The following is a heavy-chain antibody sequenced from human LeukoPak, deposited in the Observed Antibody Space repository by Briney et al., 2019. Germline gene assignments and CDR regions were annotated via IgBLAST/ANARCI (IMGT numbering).Heavy chain of an antibody. V-gene: IGHV4-34*01. J-gene: IGHJ4*02. CDR3: ARRGPTAPDFDY. CDR2: INHSGST. Sequence: SETPSLTCAVYGGSFSGYYWSWIRQPPGKGLEWIGEINHSGSTNYNPSLKSRVTISVDTSKNQFSLKLSSVTAADTAVYYCARRGPTAPDFDYWGQGTLVTVSS. D-gene: IGHD5-18*01. CDR1: GGSFSGYY.